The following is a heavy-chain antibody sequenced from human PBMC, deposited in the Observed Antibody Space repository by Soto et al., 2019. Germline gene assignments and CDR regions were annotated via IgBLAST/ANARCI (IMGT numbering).Heavy chain of an antibody. CDR3: AKAGWEDIVATTQNYYYYYGMDA. J-gene: IGHJ6*02. D-gene: IGHD5-12*01. Sequence: GGSLRLSCAASGFTFSSYGMHWVRQAPGKGLEWVAVISYDGSNKYYADSVKGRFTISRDNSKNTLYLQMNSLRAEDTAVYYCAKAGWEDIVATTQNYYYYYGMDAWGQGTTVTVSS. CDR1: GFTFSSYG. V-gene: IGHV3-30*18. CDR2: ISYDGSNK.